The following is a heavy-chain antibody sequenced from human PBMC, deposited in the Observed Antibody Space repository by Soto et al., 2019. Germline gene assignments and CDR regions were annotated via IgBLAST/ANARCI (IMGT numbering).Heavy chain of an antibody. D-gene: IGHD6-19*01. J-gene: IGHJ6*02. CDR2: IYPGALDT. V-gene: IGHV5-51*01. Sequence: PGESLKISCKGSGYSFNSFWVAWVRQTPGKGLEWLGIIYPGALDTRYTASFQGHVIISADKSSSTVYLQWSSLKASDTAMYYCARSIAVTGTYFSGLDVWGQGTPVTVSS. CDR3: ARSIAVTGTYFSGLDV. CDR1: GYSFNSFW.